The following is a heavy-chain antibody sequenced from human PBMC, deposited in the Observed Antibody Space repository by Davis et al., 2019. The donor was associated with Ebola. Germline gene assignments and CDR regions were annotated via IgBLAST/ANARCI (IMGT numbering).Heavy chain of an antibody. Sequence: ASVNVSCKASGYIFTNYGISWVRQAPGQGLEWMGWLSAYNDNSNYAQKFQGRVSMTTDTSTNTVHMELSSLRSEDTAVYYCARGPSLVEWLLPLYYYYGMDVWGKGTTVTVSS. V-gene: IGHV1-18*04. CDR1: GYIFTNYG. CDR3: ARGPSLVEWLLPLYYYYGMDV. CDR2: LSAYNDNS. D-gene: IGHD3-3*01. J-gene: IGHJ6*04.